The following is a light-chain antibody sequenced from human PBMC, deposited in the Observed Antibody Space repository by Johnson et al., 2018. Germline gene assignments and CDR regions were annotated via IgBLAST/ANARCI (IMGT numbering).Light chain of an antibody. J-gene: IGLJ1*01. V-gene: IGLV1-51*02. CDR2: ENN. CDR3: GTWDSSLSAGNV. CDR1: SSNIGNNY. Sequence: QSVLTQPPSVSAAPGQKVTISCSGSSSNIGNNYVSWYQQLPGTAPKLLIYENNKRPSGIPDRFSGSKFGTSDLGITGLQTGDEADYYCGTWDSSLSAGNVFGTGTKVTVL.